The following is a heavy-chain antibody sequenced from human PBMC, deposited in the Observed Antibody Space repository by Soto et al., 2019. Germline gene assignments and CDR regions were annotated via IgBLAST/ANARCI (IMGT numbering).Heavy chain of an antibody. J-gene: IGHJ6*02. V-gene: IGHV3-48*02. CDR2: ITTSSSTI. D-gene: IGHD3-22*01. CDR1: GFSFSIYS. CDR3: ARVGNSGYYPNYHDNYGMDV. Sequence: GGSLRLSCAASGFSFSIYSMNWVRQAPGKGLEWVSHITTSSSTIYYADSVKGRFTVSRDNAKNSLYLQMNSPRDEDTAVYYCARVGNSGYYPNYHDNYGMDVWGQGTTVTVSS.